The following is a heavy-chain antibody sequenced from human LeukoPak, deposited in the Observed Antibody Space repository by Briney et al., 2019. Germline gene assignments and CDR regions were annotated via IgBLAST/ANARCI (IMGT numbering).Heavy chain of an antibody. D-gene: IGHD3-3*01. V-gene: IGHV3-74*01. CDR1: GFTFSSYW. Sequence: GGSLRLSCAASGFTFSSYWMHXVRQXPGKXLXXXSRINSXGSSTSYADSVKGRFTISRDNAKXTLYLQMNSLRAEDTAVYYCARPLYDFWSGYSPNDAFDIWGQGTMVTVSS. CDR3: ARPLYDFWSGYSPNDAFDI. CDR2: INSXGSST. J-gene: IGHJ3*02.